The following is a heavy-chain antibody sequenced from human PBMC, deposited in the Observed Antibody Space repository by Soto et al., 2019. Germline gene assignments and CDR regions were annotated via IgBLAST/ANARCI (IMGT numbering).Heavy chain of an antibody. CDR1: GYTFTSYD. D-gene: IGHD4-4*01. CDR2: MNPNSGNT. J-gene: IGHJ6*02. Sequence: ASVKVSCKASGYTFTSYDINWVRQVTGQGLEWMGWMNPNSGNTGYAQKFQGRVTMTRNTSISTAYMELSSLRSEDTAVYYRARSMTTVTSLGHYYYYNCMHLWCPTTTGSV. V-gene: IGHV1-8*01. CDR3: ARSMTTVTSLGHYYYYNCMHL.